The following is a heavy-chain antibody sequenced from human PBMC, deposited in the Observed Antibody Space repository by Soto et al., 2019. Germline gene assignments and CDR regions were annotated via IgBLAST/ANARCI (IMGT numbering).Heavy chain of an antibody. CDR1: GGSFSGYY. CDR3: CYGDYPYNWFDP. D-gene: IGHD4-17*01. CDR2: INHSGST. V-gene: IGHV4-34*01. J-gene: IGHJ5*02. Sequence: SETLSLTCAVYGGSFSGYYWSWIRQPPGKGLEWIGEINHSGSTNYNPSLKSRVTISVDTSKNQFSLKLSSVTAADTAVYYCCYGDYPYNWFDPWGQGTLVTVSS.